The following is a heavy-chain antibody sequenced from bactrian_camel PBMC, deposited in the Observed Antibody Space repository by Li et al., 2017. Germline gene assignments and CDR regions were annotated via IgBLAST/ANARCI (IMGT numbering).Heavy chain of an antibody. J-gene: IGHJ4*01. D-gene: IGHD2*01. V-gene: IGHV3S53*01. CDR1: GYTYSSYC. CDR3: VRGWDDDSWSFKY. Sequence: HVQLVESGGGSVQAGGSLRLSCAASGYTYSSYCMGWFRQAPGKEREGVAAIASDGSTRYADSVKGRFTISKDNAKNTLYLQMNSLKPEDTPVYYCVRGWDDDSWSFKYWGQGTQVTVS. CDR2: IASDGST.